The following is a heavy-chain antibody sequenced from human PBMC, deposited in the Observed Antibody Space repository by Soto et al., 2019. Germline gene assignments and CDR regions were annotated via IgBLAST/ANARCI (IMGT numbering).Heavy chain of an antibody. Sequence: GASVKVSCKVSGYTLTELSMHWVRQAPGKGLEWMGGFDPEDGETIYAQKFQGRVTMTEDTSTDTAYMELSSLRSEDTAVYYCATDASSYCTNGVCQTFDPWGQGTLVTVSS. CDR2: FDPEDGET. CDR1: GYTLTELS. D-gene: IGHD2-8*01. V-gene: IGHV1-24*01. J-gene: IGHJ5*02. CDR3: ATDASSYCTNGVCQTFDP.